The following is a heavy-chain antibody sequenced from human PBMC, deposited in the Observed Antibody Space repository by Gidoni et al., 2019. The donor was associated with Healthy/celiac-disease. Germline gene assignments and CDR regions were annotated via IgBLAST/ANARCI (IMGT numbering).Heavy chain of an antibody. V-gene: IGHV3-9*01. J-gene: IGHJ6*02. Sequence: EVQLVESGGGLVQPGRSLRLYCAASGFTFADYAMHCVRPSTGKGLEWVSGISWNSGSIVYADSVKGRFTIARDNAKNSLYLQMNSLRAEDTALYYCAKDIRPPRDIVVVPAATTYYYYGMDVWGQGTTVTVS. D-gene: IGHD2-2*01. CDR1: GFTFADYA. CDR3: AKDIRPPRDIVVVPAATTYYYYGMDV. CDR2: ISWNSGSI.